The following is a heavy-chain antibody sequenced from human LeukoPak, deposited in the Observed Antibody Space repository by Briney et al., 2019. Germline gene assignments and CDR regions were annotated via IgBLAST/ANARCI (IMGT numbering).Heavy chain of an antibody. V-gene: IGHV4-39*07. J-gene: IGHJ5*02. D-gene: IGHD4-17*01. CDR3: ARESLGYGDYNWFDP. CDR2: IYYSGST. Sequence: SETLSLTCTVSGGSISSSSYYWGWIRQPPGKGLEWIGSIYYSGSTYYNPSLKSRVTISVDTSKNQFSLKLSSVTAADTAVYYCARESLGYGDYNWFDPWGQGTLVTVSS. CDR1: GGSISSSSYY.